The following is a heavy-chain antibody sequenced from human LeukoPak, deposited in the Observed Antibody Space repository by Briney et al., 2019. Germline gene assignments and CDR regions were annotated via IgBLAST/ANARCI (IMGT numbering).Heavy chain of an antibody. J-gene: IGHJ4*02. CDR2: IYTSGST. Sequence: SQTLSLTCTVSGGSFSSGSYYWRWIRQPAGRGLEWVGRIYTSGSTNYNPSLKSRLTISVDTSKNQFSLKLTSVTAADTAVYYCERTRVEAVAGSVGQYFDYWGQGTLVTVSS. V-gene: IGHV4-61*02. CDR3: ERTRVEAVAGSVGQYFDY. D-gene: IGHD6-19*01. CDR1: GGSFSSGSYY.